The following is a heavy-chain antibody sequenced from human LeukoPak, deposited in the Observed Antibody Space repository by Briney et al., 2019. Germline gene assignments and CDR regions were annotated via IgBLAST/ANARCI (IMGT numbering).Heavy chain of an antibody. CDR2: INPDSGAT. J-gene: IGHJ4*02. CDR3: ARQKAAAGALRD. D-gene: IGHD6-13*01. Sequence: ASVKVSCKGSGYTFTGYYVFWVRQAPGQGLEWMGWINPDSGATNYAQKFQGRVTMTRDTSISTAYMEVRWLRSDDTAVYYCARQKAAAGALRDWGQGTLVTVSS. V-gene: IGHV1-2*02. CDR1: GYTFTGYY.